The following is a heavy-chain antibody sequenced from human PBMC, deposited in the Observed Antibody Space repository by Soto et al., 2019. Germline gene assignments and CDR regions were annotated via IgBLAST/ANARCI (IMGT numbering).Heavy chain of an antibody. D-gene: IGHD2-15*01. CDR1: AFSFSHYA. J-gene: IGHJ6*02. CDR2: ISYDGNIK. Sequence: GGSLRLSCGASAFSFSHYAMHWVRQAPGKGLECVAVISYDGNIKRYADSVKGRFTISRDNSENTLYLQMNSLSPEDTAVYYCARAGYCSGGRCYSPYYYYYGMDVWGQGTTVTVS. CDR3: ARAGYCSGGRCYSPYYYYYGMDV. V-gene: IGHV3-30-3*01.